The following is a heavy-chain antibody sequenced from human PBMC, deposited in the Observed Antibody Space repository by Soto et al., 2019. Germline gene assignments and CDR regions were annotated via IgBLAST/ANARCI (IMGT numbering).Heavy chain of an antibody. CDR3: ARVYAYCGGDCQFDY. J-gene: IGHJ4*02. CDR1: GGTFSSYA. D-gene: IGHD2-21*02. Sequence: QVQLVQSGAEVKKPGSSVKVSCKASGGTFSSYAISWVRQAPGQGLEWMGGIIPIFGTANYAQKFQGRVRITADESTSTAYMELSSLRSEDTAVYYCARVYAYCGGDCQFDYWGQGTLVTVSS. V-gene: IGHV1-69*01. CDR2: IIPIFGTA.